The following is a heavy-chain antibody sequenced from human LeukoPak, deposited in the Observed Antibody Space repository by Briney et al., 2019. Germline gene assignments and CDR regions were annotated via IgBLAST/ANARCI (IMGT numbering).Heavy chain of an antibody. CDR3: ARAYQPLGGLSLPDY. V-gene: IGHV7-4-1*02. J-gene: IGHJ4*02. Sequence: ASVRVSCKASGYTFSDNYIHWLRQAPGQGLEWMGWINPNTGNPTYAPGFTGRFVFSLDTSVSTAYLQISGLKADDTAVYYCARAYQPLGGLSLPDYWGQGTLVSVSS. CDR1: GYTFSDNY. CDR2: INPNTGNP. D-gene: IGHD3-16*02.